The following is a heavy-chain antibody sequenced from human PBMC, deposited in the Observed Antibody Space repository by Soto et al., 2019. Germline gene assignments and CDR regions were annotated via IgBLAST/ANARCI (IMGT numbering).Heavy chain of an antibody. J-gene: IGHJ6*02. CDR3: XXXXXXXXXXXXXXMDV. Sequence: EVQLVESGGDLVQPGESLKLSCAASGFTFSSYWMSXXXXXXXXXXXXXXNIKQDGSEKYYVDSVKGRFTISRDNAKXXXXXXXXXXXXXXXXXXXXXXXXXXXXXXXXXXMDVWGQGTTVTVSS. V-gene: IGHV3-7*01. CDR1: GFTFSSYW. CDR2: IKQDGSEK.